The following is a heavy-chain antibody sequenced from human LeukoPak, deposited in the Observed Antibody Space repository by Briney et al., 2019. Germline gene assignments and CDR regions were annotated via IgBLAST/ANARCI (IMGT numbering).Heavy chain of an antibody. CDR3: ARDKDVGATLLVY. V-gene: IGHV3-7*01. D-gene: IGHD1-26*01. CDR2: IKQDGSEK. Sequence: TGGSLRLSCAASGFTFSNYWMSWVRQTPGKGLEWVANIKQDGSEKYYVDSVKGRFTISRDNAKNSLYLHMNSLRAEDTAVYYCARDKDVGATLLVYWGQGTLVTVSS. J-gene: IGHJ4*02. CDR1: GFTFSNYW.